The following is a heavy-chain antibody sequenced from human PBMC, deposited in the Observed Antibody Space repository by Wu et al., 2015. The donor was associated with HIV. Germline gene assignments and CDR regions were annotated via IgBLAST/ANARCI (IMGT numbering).Heavy chain of an antibody. J-gene: IGHJ2*01. CDR3: ARERMADWYCNL. Sequence: QAKLVQSGTEVKKPGASVKVSCKAPGGTLRNYAISWVRQAPGQGLDWMGRIIPIFNTADYAQTFQGRVTITADESTSTAYMELSSLKSEDTAIYYCARERMADWYCNLWGRGTLVTVSP. CDR1: GGTLRNYA. CDR2: IIPIFNTA. D-gene: IGHD2-8*01. V-gene: IGHV1-69*13.